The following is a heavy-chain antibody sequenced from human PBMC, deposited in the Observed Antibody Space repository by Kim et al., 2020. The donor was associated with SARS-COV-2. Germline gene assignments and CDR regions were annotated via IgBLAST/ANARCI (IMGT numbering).Heavy chain of an antibody. Sequence: GGSLRLSCAASGFTFSDYGMHWVRQAPGKGLEWVAVISYDGSSKYYGDSVKGRFTISRDNPKKTLYLQMNSLRAEDTAVYYCAKDNHESSGYYHPQDYGMDVWGQGTTVTVSS. V-gene: IGHV3-30*18. CDR1: GFTFSDYG. CDR3: AKDNHESSGYYHPQDYGMDV. CDR2: ISYDGSSK. D-gene: IGHD3-22*01. J-gene: IGHJ6*02.